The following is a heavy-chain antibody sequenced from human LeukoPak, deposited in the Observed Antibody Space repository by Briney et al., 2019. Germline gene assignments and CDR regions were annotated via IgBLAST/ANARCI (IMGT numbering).Heavy chain of an antibody. J-gene: IGHJ4*02. D-gene: IGHD3-22*01. CDR3: AKGQTYYYDSSGYYYILPPTGYFDY. CDR1: GFTVSSNY. CDR2: ISGSGGST. Sequence: GGSLRLSCAASGFTVSSNYMSWVRQAPGKGLEWVSAISGSGGSTYYADSVKGRFTISRDNSKNTLYLQMNSLRAEDTAVYYCAKGQTYYYDSSGYYYILPPTGYFDYWGQGTLVTVSS. V-gene: IGHV3-23*01.